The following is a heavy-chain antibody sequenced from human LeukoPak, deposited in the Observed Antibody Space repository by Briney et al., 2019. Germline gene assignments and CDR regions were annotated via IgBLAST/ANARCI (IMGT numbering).Heavy chain of an antibody. J-gene: IGHJ4*02. Sequence: GGSLRLSCAASGFTFSSYAMSWVRQAPGKGLEWVSAISGSGGSTYYADSVKGRFTISRDNSKNTLYLQMNSLRVEDTAVYYCAQVGRGFTVAYYFDYWGQGTLVTVSS. CDR2: ISGSGGST. CDR1: GFTFSSYA. CDR3: AQVGRGFTVAYYFDY. V-gene: IGHV3-23*01. D-gene: IGHD4-23*01.